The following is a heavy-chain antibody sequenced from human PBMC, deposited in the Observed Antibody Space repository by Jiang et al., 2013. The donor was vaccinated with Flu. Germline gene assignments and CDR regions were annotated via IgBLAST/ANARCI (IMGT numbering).Heavy chain of an antibody. Sequence: GAEVKKPGAAVKVSCKASGYTFTSYGINWVRQAPGQGLEWLGRISANKGNTNYAQKVQGRVTMTTETSTTTAYMELRSLRSDDTAVYYCVRDNSAYYYDLGDYSYGMDVWGQGTTVTVS. D-gene: IGHD3-22*01. J-gene: IGHJ6*02. CDR1: GYTFTSYG. CDR2: ISANKGNT. V-gene: IGHV1-18*04. CDR3: VRDNSAYYYDLGDYSYGMDV.